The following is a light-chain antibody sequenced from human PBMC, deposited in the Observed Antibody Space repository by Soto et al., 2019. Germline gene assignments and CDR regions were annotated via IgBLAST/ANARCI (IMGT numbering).Light chain of an antibody. CDR2: GAS. J-gene: IGKJ4*01. CDR1: QSVSSNY. V-gene: IGKV3-20*01. Sequence: EIVLTQSPGTLSLSPGERATLSCRASQSVSSNYLAWYQQKPVQAPMPLIYGASSRATGIPDRFSGSGSRTYFTITISRPAPDDFALYYCQQYGGSRRVTFGSGTKVDIK. CDR3: QQYGGSRRVT.